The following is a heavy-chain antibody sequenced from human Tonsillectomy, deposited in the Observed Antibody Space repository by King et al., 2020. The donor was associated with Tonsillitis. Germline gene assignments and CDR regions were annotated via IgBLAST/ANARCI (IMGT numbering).Heavy chain of an antibody. D-gene: IGHD3-22*01. Sequence: QLQESGPGLVKPSETLSLTCTVSGDSISSYYWSWIRPPPGKGLEWIGYIYYSGSTNYNPSLKSRVTISVDTSKNQFSLKLSSVTAADTAVYYCARHYYDSSGYKEYFDYWGQGTLVTVSS. CDR3: ARHYYDSSGYKEYFDY. V-gene: IGHV4-59*08. CDR1: GDSISSYY. CDR2: IYYSGST. J-gene: IGHJ4*02.